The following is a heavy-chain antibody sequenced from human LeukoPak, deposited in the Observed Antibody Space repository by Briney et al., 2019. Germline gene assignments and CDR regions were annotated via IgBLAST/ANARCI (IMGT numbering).Heavy chain of an antibody. J-gene: IGHJ6*04. V-gene: IGHV3-7*01. CDR1: GFIFGSYW. CDR3: SRALEV. CDR2: INQDGSEK. Sequence: GGSLRLACEVSGFIFGSYWMVWVRQAPGRGLEWVANINQDGSEKYFLDSVKGRFTISRDNAKNSLYLQMYSLRVEDTAVYYCSRALEVWGKGTTVTVSS.